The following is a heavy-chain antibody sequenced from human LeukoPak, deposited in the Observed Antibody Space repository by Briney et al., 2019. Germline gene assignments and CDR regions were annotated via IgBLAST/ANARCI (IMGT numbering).Heavy chain of an antibody. J-gene: IGHJ1*01. CDR2: IRGSDSST. V-gene: IGHV3-23*01. CDR1: GFTLSSYA. D-gene: IGHD4-17*01. CDR3: AKDLTSVTIGCFQH. Sequence: PGESLRLSCAASGFTLSSYAMSWVRQAPGKGLEWVSSIRGSDSSTYYADSVKGRFTISRDNSKNTLSLQMNSLRAEDTAVYYCAKDLTSVTIGCFQHWGQGTLVTVSS.